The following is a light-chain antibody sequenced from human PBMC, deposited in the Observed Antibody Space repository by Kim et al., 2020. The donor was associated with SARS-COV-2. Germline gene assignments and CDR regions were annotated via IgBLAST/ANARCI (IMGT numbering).Light chain of an antibody. CDR1: NIGTKS. V-gene: IGLV3-21*04. Sequence: SYELTQPPSASVAPGETARITCGGNNIGTKSVHWYQQKPGQAPVLVIYYDSDRPSGIPERFSGSNSGNTATLTISRIEAGDEADYYCQVWDSSTDHWGFG. J-gene: IGLJ2*01. CDR2: YDS. CDR3: QVWDSSTDHWG.